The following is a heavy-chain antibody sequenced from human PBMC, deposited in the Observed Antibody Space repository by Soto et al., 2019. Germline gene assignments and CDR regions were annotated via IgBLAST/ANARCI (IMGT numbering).Heavy chain of an antibody. J-gene: IGHJ3*02. CDR1: GYRFTSYW. CDR2: IYPGDSDT. Sequence: GEALKISCKGSGYRFTSYWIGWVRQMPGKGLEWMGIIYPGDSDTRYSPSFQGQVTISADKSISTAYLQWSSLKASDTAMYYCACLGYYYDSSGYPRAFDIWGQGTMVT. D-gene: IGHD3-22*01. V-gene: IGHV5-51*01. CDR3: ACLGYYYDSSGYPRAFDI.